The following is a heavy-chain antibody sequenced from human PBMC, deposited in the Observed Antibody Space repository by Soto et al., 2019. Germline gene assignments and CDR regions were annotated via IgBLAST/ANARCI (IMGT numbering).Heavy chain of an antibody. CDR1: GGSISSGGYY. V-gene: IGHV4-31*03. J-gene: IGHJ6*02. CDR2: IYYSGST. Sequence: QVQLQESGPGLVKPSQTLSLTCTVSGGSISSGGYYWSWIRQQPGKGLEWIGYIYYSGSTYYNPSLKSRVTISVDTSKNQFSLKLSSVTAAETAVYYCAREVSPLYYGMDVWGQGTTVTVSS. CDR3: AREVSPLYYGMDV. D-gene: IGHD2-8*01.